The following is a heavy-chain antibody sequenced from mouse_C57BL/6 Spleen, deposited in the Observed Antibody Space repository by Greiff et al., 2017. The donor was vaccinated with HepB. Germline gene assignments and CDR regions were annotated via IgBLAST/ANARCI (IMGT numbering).Heavy chain of an antibody. Sequence: VQLQQSGAELARPGASVKMSCKASGYTFTSYTMHWVKQRPGRGLEWIGYINPSSGYTKYNQKFKDKATLTADKSSSTAYMQLSSLTSEDSAVYYCARDAHWYFDVWGTGTTVTVSS. CDR3: ARDAHWYFDV. CDR1: GYTFTSYT. CDR2: INPSSGYT. V-gene: IGHV1-4*01. J-gene: IGHJ1*03.